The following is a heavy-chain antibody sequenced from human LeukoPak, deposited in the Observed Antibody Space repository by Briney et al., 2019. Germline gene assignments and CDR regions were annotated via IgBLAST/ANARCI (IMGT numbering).Heavy chain of an antibody. J-gene: IGHJ2*01. CDR3: AREGYYDSNGYYNWYFDL. Sequence: KPSETLSLTCTVSGGSISSSSYYWGWIRQPPGKGLEWIGSIYYSGSTYYNPSLKSRVTISVDTSKNQFSLKLSSVTAADTAVYYCAREGYYDSNGYYNWYFDLWGRGTLVTVSS. D-gene: IGHD3-22*01. V-gene: IGHV4-39*07. CDR1: GGSISSSSYY. CDR2: IYYSGST.